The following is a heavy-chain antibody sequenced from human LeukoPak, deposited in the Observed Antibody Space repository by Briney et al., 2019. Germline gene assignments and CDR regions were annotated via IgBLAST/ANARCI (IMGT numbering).Heavy chain of an antibody. V-gene: IGHV1-2*06. J-gene: IGHJ3*01. CDR1: GYTFTGYY. CDR3: AHGGGSYWDV. D-gene: IGHD1-26*01. Sequence: ASVKVSCKASGYTFTGYYMHWVRQAPGQGLEWMGRINPNNGGTNYAQKFQGRVTMTRDTSISTDYMELSSLESDDTAVYYCAHGGGSYWDVWGQGTMVTVSS. CDR2: INPNNGGT.